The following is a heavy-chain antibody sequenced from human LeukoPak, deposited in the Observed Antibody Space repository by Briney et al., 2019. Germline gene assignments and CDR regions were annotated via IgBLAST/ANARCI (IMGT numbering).Heavy chain of an antibody. V-gene: IGHV1-2*02. D-gene: IGHD3-10*01. J-gene: IGHJ5*02. CDR1: GYTFTGYY. CDR3: AREAVLLWFGPRAWFDP. CDR2: INPNSGGT. Sequence: ASVMVSCKASGYTFTGYYMHWVRQAPGQGLEWMGWINPNSGGTNYAQKFQGRVTMTRDTSISTAYMELSSLRSEDTAVYYCAREAVLLWFGPRAWFDPWGQGTLVTVSS.